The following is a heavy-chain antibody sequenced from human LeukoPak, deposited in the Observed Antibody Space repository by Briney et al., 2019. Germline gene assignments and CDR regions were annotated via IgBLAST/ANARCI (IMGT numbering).Heavy chain of an antibody. V-gene: IGHV3-48*04. J-gene: IGHJ4*02. CDR2: ISSSSSTI. D-gene: IGHD6-19*01. Sequence: PGGSLRLSCAASGFTFSSYSMNWVRQAPGKGLEWVSYISSSSSTIYYADSVKGRFIISRDNAKNSLYLQMNSLRAEDTAVYYCARVTGGGWLYWGQGTLVTVSS. CDR1: GFTFSSYS. CDR3: ARVTGGGWLY.